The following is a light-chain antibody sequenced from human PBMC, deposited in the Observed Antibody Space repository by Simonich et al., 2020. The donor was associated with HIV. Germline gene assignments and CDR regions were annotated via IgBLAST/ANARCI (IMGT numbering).Light chain of an antibody. V-gene: IGKV3-11*01. CDR1: QSVSSY. CDR3: QHRSNWPPT. Sequence: EIVLTQSPATLSLSPGERATLPCRASQSVSSYLAWYQQKPGQAPRLLIYAASNRATGIPARFSGSGSGTDFTLTISSLEPEDFAVYYCQHRSNWPPTFGQGTKVDIK. J-gene: IGKJ1*01. CDR2: AAS.